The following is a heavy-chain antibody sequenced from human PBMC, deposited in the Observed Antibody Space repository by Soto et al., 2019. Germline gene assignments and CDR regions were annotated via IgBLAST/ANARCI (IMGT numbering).Heavy chain of an antibody. CDR2: FDPEDGET. D-gene: IGHD2-15*01. CDR1: GYTLTELS. CDR3: ATGVPCSGGRNWFDP. Sequence: ASVKVSCKVSGYTLTELSMHWVRQAPGKGLEWMGGFDPEDGETIYAQKFQGRVTMTEDTSTDTAYMELSSLRSEDTAVYYCATGVPCSGGRNWFDPWGQGTLVTVSS. J-gene: IGHJ5*02. V-gene: IGHV1-24*01.